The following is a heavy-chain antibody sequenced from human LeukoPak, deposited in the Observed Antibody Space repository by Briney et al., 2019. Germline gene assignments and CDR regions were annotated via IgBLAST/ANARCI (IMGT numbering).Heavy chain of an antibody. CDR2: IYNGDNT. Sequence: GGSLRLSCAASRFTVATNHMNWVRQAPGKGLEWVSVIYNGDNTAYADSVKGRFTISRDNSKNTLFLQMDSLRAEDTAVYYCARDRSTTHFDYWGQGTLVTVSS. D-gene: IGHD5/OR15-5a*01. V-gene: IGHV3-66*01. CDR1: RFTVATNH. CDR3: ARDRSTTHFDY. J-gene: IGHJ4*02.